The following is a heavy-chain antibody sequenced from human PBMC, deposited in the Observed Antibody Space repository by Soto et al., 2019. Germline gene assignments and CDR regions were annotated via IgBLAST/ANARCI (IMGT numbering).Heavy chain of an antibody. CDR1: GGSISSGDYY. CDR2: IYYSGST. D-gene: IGHD3-3*01. CDR3: ARAAKRITIFGVVIITWFAP. V-gene: IGHV4-30-4*01. J-gene: IGHJ5*02. Sequence: PSETLSLTCTVSGGSISSGDYYWSWIRQPPGKGLEWIGYIYYSGSTYHNPSLKSRVTISVDTSKNQFSLKLSSVTAADTAVYYCARAAKRITIFGVVIITWFAPWGQGTLVTVSS.